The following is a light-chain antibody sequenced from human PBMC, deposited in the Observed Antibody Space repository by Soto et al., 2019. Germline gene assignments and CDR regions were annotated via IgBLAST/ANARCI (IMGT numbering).Light chain of an antibody. CDR2: EDT. V-gene: IGLV3-1*01. Sequence: SYELTQPPSVSVSPGQTASITCSGDKLGNRYASWYQQKPGQSPVLVIYEDTKRPSGIPERFSGSNSGNTATLTISGTQAMDEGDYYCQEWDSRPHVVFGGGTKVTVL. CDR3: QEWDSRPHVV. CDR1: KLGNRY. J-gene: IGLJ2*01.